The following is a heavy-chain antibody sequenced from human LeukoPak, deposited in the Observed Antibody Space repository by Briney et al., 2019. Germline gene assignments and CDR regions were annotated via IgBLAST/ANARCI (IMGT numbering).Heavy chain of an antibody. CDR2: IYYSGST. Sequence: SETLFLTCTVSGGSISSGDYYWNWIRQPPGKGLEWIGYIYYSGSTYYNPSLKSRVTISLDTSKTQFSLRLSSVTAADTAVYYCSRGLRGRSGYYFDSWGQGTLVTVSS. CDR3: SRGLRGRSGYYFDS. V-gene: IGHV4-30-4*01. J-gene: IGHJ4*02. CDR1: GGSISSGDYY.